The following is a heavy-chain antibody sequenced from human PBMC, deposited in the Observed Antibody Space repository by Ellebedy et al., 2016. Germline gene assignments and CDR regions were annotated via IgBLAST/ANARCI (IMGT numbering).Heavy chain of an antibody. CDR2: ISHDGAKT. D-gene: IGHD3-22*01. J-gene: IGHJ4*02. V-gene: IGHV3-30-3*01. Sequence: GGSLRLXXAASGSTFRTYDMHWVRQAPGKWLEWVALISHDGAKTYYAESVKGRFTISRDNSKTTLYLQMNSLRVDDTAVYYCARDRPYFDTSVSHPALDYWGQGTLVTVS. CDR1: GSTFRTYD. CDR3: ARDRPYFDTSVSHPALDY.